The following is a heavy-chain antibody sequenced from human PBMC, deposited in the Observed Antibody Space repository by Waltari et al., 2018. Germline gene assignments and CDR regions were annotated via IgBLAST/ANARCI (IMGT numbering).Heavy chain of an antibody. J-gene: IGHJ4*02. CDR3: AKEPTTMTYFDY. CDR1: GFTFSSYA. CDR2: ISGGGYTT. D-gene: IGHD4-4*01. Sequence: EVQLLESGGGLVQPGGSLRLSCAASGFTFSSYAMRWVRQAPGKGLEWGEGISGGGYTTYYADSVKGRFTISRDNSKNTLYLQMNSLRAEDTAVYYCAKEPTTMTYFDYWGQGTLVTVSS. V-gene: IGHV3-23*01.